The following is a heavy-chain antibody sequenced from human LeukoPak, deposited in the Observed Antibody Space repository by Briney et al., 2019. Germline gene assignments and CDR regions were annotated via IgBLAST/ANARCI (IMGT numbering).Heavy chain of an antibody. J-gene: IGHJ4*02. CDR3: ARDSTALFYSSSWSDY. CDR1: GFTFSDYY. V-gene: IGHV3-11*04. D-gene: IGHD6-13*01. Sequence: PGGSLRLSCAASGFTFSDYYMSWIRQAPGKGLEWVSYVSSSGSTIYYADSVKGRFTISRDNAKNSLYLQMNSLRAEDTAVYYCARDSTALFYSSSWSDYWGQGTLVTVSS. CDR2: VSSSGSTI.